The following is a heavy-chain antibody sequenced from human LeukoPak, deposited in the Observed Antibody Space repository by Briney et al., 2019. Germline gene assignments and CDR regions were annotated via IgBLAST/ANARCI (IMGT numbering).Heavy chain of an antibody. D-gene: IGHD3-9*01. V-gene: IGHV3-7*01. J-gene: IGHJ4*02. CDR2: IRQDGGEK. CDR3: ARDGFILTMDY. CDR1: GFTLSNYW. Sequence: GGSLRLSCAASGFTLSNYWMTCVRQAPGKGLEWVANIRQDGGEKYYVESVRGRFTISRDNAESSLYLQMNSLRVEDTAVYYCARDGFILTMDYWGQGILVTVSS.